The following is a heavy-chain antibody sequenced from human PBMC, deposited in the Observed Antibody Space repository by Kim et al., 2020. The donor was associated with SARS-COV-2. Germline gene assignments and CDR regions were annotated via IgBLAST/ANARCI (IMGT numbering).Heavy chain of an antibody. D-gene: IGHD3-10*01. CDR2: ISYDGSHT. J-gene: IGHJ4*02. CDR1: GFAFSSYT. Sequence: GGSLRLSCAASGFAFSSYTMHWVRRAPGKGLEWVAVISYDGSHTYYADSVRGRFTISRDDSNNTLFLHMNSPRSEDTALYSCARLSTLGQYYDYWGRGTLLIVSS. V-gene: IGHV3-30*04. CDR3: ARLSTLGQYYDY.